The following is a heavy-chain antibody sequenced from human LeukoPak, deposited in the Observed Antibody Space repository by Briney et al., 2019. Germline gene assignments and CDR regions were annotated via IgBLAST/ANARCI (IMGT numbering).Heavy chain of an antibody. CDR2: IYPTGSAM. V-gene: IGHV3-11*04. CDR1: GFIFSDYY. CDR3: AVSRSAYSAFNI. J-gene: IGHJ3*02. D-gene: IGHD3-3*01. Sequence: GGSLRLSCAASGFIFSDYYMNWIRQAPGKGLEWVSYIYPTGSAMSYADSVKGRFTISRDNAKNSLYLQMNSLRAEDTAIYYCAVSRSAYSAFNIWGQGTMVTVSS.